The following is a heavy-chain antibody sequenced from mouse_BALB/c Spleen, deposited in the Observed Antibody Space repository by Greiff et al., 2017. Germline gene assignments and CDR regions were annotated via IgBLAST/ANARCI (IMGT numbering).Heavy chain of an antibody. Sequence: VKVVESGPGLVAPSQSLSITCTVSGFSLTSYGVHWVRQPPGKGLEWLGVIWAGGSTNYNSALMSRLSISKDNSKSQVFLKMNSLQTDDTAMYYCARERGGSSVCAYWGQGTLVTVSA. D-gene: IGHD1-1*01. CDR1: GFSLTSYG. CDR3: ARERGGSSVCAY. V-gene: IGHV2-9*02. CDR2: IWAGGST. J-gene: IGHJ3*01.